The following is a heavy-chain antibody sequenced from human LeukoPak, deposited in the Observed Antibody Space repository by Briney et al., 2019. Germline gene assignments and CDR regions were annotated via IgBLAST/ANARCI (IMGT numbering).Heavy chain of an antibody. J-gene: IGHJ3*02. CDR2: IKQDGSEK. Sequence: PGGSLRLSCAASGFTFSNYWMSWVRQAPGKGLQWVANIKQDGSEKYYVDSVEGRFTISRDNAKNSLYLHMNSLRAEDTAVYYCARPRGRSTFDIWGQGTMVTVSS. V-gene: IGHV3-7*01. CDR3: ARPRGRSTFDI. D-gene: IGHD1-26*01. CDR1: GFTFSNYW.